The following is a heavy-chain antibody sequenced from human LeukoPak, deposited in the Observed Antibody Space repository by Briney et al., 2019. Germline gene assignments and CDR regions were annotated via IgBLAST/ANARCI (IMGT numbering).Heavy chain of an antibody. CDR1: GFTFSNYW. J-gene: IGHJ5*02. CDR3: ARDLGQYYDTSDNWFDP. CDR2: INSDGINT. V-gene: IGHV3-74*01. Sequence: GGSLRLSCAASGFTFSNYWMHWVRQAPGKGLVWVSRINSDGINTSYADSVKGRFTISRDNAKNTLNLQMNSLRAEDTAVYYCARDLGQYYDTSDNWFDPWGQGTLVTISS. D-gene: IGHD3-22*01.